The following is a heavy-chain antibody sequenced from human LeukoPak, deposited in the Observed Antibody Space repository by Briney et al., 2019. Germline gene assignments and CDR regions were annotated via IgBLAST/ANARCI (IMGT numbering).Heavy chain of an antibody. CDR2: INPSGGST. V-gene: IGHV1-46*01. D-gene: IGHD3-22*01. Sequence: ASVKVSYKASGYTFTSYYMHWVRQAPGQGLEWMGIINPSGGSTSYAQKFQGRVTMTRDTSTSTVYMELSSLRSEDTAVYYCARDDAMIVAIDYWGQGTLVTVSS. J-gene: IGHJ4*02. CDR3: ARDDAMIVAIDY. CDR1: GYTFTSYY.